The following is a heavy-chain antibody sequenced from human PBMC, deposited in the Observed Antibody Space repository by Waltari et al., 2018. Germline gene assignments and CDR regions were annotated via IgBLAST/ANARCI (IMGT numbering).Heavy chain of an antibody. Sequence: QVQLVQSGAEVKKPGSSVKVSCKASGGTFSSYAISWVRQAPGQGLEWMGSTTPILGIANYAQKVQGRVTITADKSTSTAYMELSSLRSEDTAVYYCATSLELSWFDPWGQGTLVTVSS. CDR2: TTPILGIA. CDR1: GGTFSSYA. V-gene: IGHV1-69*09. CDR3: ATSLELSWFDP. J-gene: IGHJ5*02. D-gene: IGHD1-7*01.